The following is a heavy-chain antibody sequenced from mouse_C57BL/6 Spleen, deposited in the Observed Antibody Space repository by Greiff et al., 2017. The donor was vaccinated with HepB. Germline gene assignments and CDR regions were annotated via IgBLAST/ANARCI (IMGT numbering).Heavy chain of an antibody. D-gene: IGHD4-1*01. V-gene: IGHV1-15*01. CDR1: GYTFTDYE. CDR2: FDPETGGT. CDR3: TTLGAMDY. Sequence: VQLQQSGAELVRPGASVTLSCKASGYTFTDYEMHWVKQTPVHGLEWIGAFDPETGGTAYNQKFKGKAILTADKSSSTAYMELRSLTSEDSAVYYCTTLGAMDYWGQGTSVTVSS. J-gene: IGHJ4*01.